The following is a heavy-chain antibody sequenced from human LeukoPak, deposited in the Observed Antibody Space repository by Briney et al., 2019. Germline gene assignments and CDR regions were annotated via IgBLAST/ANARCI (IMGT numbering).Heavy chain of an antibody. D-gene: IGHD5-24*01. CDR3: AKDRAEMATISAFDP. CDR2: ISGTGDRT. Sequence: GGSLRLSCAASGFTFSRYAMSWVRQAPGKGLEWVSAISGTGDRTYYPDSVKGRFTISRDNSKNTLYLQMNSLRAEDTAVYYCAKDRAEMATISAFDPWGQGTLVTVSS. V-gene: IGHV3-23*01. J-gene: IGHJ5*02. CDR1: GFTFSRYA.